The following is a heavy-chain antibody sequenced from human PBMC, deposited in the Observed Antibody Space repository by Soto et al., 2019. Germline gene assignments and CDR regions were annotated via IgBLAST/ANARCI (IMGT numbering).Heavy chain of an antibody. V-gene: IGHV3-30*03. CDR1: GFTFSSYG. Sequence: PGGSLRLSCAASGFTFSSYGMHWVRQAPGKGLEWVAVISYDGSNKYYADSVKGRFTISRDNSKNTLYLQMNSLRAEDTAVYYCAANYYYYGMDVWGQGTTVTVSS. CDR3: AANYYYYGMDV. CDR2: ISYDGSNK. J-gene: IGHJ6*02.